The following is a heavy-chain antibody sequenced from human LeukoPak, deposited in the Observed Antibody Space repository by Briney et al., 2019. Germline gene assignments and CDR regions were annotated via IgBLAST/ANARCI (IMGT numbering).Heavy chain of an antibody. CDR1: GFTFSSYW. J-gene: IGHJ6*03. D-gene: IGHD3-3*01. Sequence: PGGSLRLSCAASGFTFSSYWMSWVRQAPGKGLEWVANIKQDGSEKYYVDSVKGRFTISRDNAKNSLYLQMNSLRAEDTAVYYCARDWGHYDFRYLGYYYYMDVWGKGTTVTVSS. CDR3: ARDWGHYDFRYLGYYYYMDV. CDR2: IKQDGSEK. V-gene: IGHV3-7*01.